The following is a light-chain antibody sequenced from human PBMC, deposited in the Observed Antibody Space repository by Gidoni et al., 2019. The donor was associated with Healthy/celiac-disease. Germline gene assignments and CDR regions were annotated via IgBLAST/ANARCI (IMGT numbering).Light chain of an antibody. Sequence: ETVLTQSPGTLSLSPGERATLSCRASQSVSSSYLAWYQQKPGQAPMLLIYGASSRAPGIPDRFSGSASGTDFTLPISRLEPEDFAVYYCQQYGSSEYTFGQGTKLEIK. CDR1: QSVSSSY. CDR2: GAS. V-gene: IGKV3-20*01. J-gene: IGKJ2*01. CDR3: QQYGSSEYT.